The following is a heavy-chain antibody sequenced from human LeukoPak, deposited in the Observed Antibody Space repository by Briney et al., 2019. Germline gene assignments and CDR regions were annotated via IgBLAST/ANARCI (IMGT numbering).Heavy chain of an antibody. Sequence: PGGSLRLSCAASGFTFSSYSMNWVRQAPGKGLEWVSYISSSSSTIYYADSVKGRFTISRDNAKNTLYLQMNSLRAEDTAVYYCARGKNALLWFGESTYDYWGQGTLVTVSS. CDR3: ARGKNALLWFGESTYDY. J-gene: IGHJ4*02. D-gene: IGHD3-10*01. CDR1: GFTFSSYS. V-gene: IGHV3-48*01. CDR2: ISSSSSTI.